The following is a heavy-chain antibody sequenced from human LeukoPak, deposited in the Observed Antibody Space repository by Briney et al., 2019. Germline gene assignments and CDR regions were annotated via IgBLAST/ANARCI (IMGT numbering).Heavy chain of an antibody. CDR2: ISYDGSNK. CDR3: ASDSGYYDSSGSYYFDY. CDR1: GFTFSSYA. J-gene: IGHJ4*02. D-gene: IGHD3-22*01. V-gene: IGHV3-30*04. Sequence: GRSLRLSCAASGFTFSSYAMHWVRQAPGKGLEWVAVISYDGSNKYYADSVKGRFTISRDNSKNTLYLQMNSLRAEDTAVYYCASDSGYYDSSGSYYFDYWGQGTLVTVSS.